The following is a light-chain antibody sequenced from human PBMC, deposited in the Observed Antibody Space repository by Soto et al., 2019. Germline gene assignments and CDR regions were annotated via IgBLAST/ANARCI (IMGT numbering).Light chain of an antibody. J-gene: IGKJ5*01. CDR1: QIISSY. CDR2: AAS. CDR3: QKSYSTLT. Sequence: DLQLTQSPSSLSASVGDRVTITCRASQIISSYLNWYQQKPGEAPKLLIYAASSLQSGVPSRFSGSGSGTDFTLTITALQPADFATYYCQKSYSTLTVGQGTRLEIK. V-gene: IGKV1-39*01.